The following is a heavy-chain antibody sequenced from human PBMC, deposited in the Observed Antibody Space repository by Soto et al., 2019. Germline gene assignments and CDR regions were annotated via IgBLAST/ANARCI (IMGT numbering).Heavy chain of an antibody. CDR1: GFTFSSYG. CDR3: ATQIIQLWLPDY. Sequence: LRLSCAASGFTFSSYGMHWVRQAPGKGLEWVAVISYDGSNKYYADSVKGRFTISRDNSKNTLYLQMNSLRAEDTAVYYCATQIIQLWLPDYWGQGTLVTVS. V-gene: IGHV3-30*03. D-gene: IGHD5-18*01. J-gene: IGHJ4*02. CDR2: ISYDGSNK.